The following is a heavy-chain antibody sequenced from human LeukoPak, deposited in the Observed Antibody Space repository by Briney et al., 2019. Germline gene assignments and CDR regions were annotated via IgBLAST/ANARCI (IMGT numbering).Heavy chain of an antibody. V-gene: IGHV4-38-2*02. CDR3: ARDIVVVVAASYFDY. D-gene: IGHD2-15*01. J-gene: IGHJ4*02. CDR1: GYSLSSGYY. Sequence: SETLSLTCAVSGYSLSSGYYWGWIRQPPGKGLEWIGSIYHSGSTYYNPSLKSRVTISVDTSKNQFSLKLSSVTAADTAVYYRARDIVVVVAASYFDYWGQGTLVTVSS. CDR2: IYHSGST.